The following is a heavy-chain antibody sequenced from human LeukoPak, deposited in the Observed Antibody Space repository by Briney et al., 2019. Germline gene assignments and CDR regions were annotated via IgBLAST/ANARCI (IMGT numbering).Heavy chain of an antibody. CDR2: IYYSGST. J-gene: IGHJ4*02. CDR3: ASMVIREDYLDY. CDR1: GGSISSSSYY. V-gene: IGHV4-39*01. Sequence: TSETLSLTCAVSGGSISSSSYYWGWIRQPPGKGLEWIGSIYYSGSTYYNPFLKSRVTISVDTSKNQFSLKLSSVTAADTAVYYCASMVIREDYLDYWGQGTLVTVSS. D-gene: IGHD3-10*01.